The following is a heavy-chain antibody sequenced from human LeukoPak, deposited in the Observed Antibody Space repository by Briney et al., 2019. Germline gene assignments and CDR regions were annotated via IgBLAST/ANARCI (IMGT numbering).Heavy chain of an antibody. D-gene: IGHD4-11*01. CDR3: AKDSNPNYYYYYYMDV. Sequence: ASVKVSCKASGYTFTSYGISWVRQAPGQGLEWMGWISAYNGNTNYAQKFQGRVTMTRDTSISTAYMELSRLRSDDTAVYYCAKDSNPNYYYYYYMDVWGKGTTVTVSS. CDR2: ISAYNGNT. J-gene: IGHJ6*03. CDR1: GYTFTSYG. V-gene: IGHV1-18*01.